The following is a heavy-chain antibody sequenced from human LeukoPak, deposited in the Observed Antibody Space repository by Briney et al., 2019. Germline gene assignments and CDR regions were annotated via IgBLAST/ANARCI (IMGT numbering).Heavy chain of an antibody. Sequence: ASVKVSCKASGYTFTSYDINWVRQATGQGLEWMGWMNPNSGDTGYAQKFQGRVTMTRDTSITTAYMELSRLRSDDTAVYYCATDQYTSSSGRFDPWGQGSLVTVSS. D-gene: IGHD6-6*01. V-gene: IGHV1-8*01. J-gene: IGHJ5*02. CDR3: ATDQYTSSSGRFDP. CDR2: MNPNSGDT. CDR1: GYTFTSYD.